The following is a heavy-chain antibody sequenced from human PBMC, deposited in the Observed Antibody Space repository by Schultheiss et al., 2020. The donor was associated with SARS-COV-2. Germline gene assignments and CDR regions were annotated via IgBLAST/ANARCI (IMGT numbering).Heavy chain of an antibody. J-gene: IGHJ3*02. CDR2: INHSGST. V-gene: IGHV4-34*01. CDR1: GGSFSGYY. CDR3: ARTGGDGSGSVAAFDI. D-gene: IGHD3-10*01. Sequence: SETLSLTCAVYGGSFSGYYWSWIRQPPGKGLEWIGEINHSGSTNYNPSLKSRVTISVDTSKNQFSLKLSSVTAADTAVYYCARTGGDGSGSVAAFDIWGQGTMVTVSS.